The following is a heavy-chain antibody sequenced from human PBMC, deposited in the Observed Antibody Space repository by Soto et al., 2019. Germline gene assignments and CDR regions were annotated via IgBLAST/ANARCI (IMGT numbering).Heavy chain of an antibody. Sequence: QVQLVESGGGVVQPGRSLRLSCAASGFTFSSYGMHWVRQAPGKGLEWVAVIYDGSNKYYADSVKGRFTISRDNSKNTVYLQMNSLRAEDTAVYYSAKEVWSGPMDVWGQGTTVTVSS. CDR2: IYDGSNK. CDR1: GFTFSSYG. CDR3: AKEVWSGPMDV. V-gene: IGHV3-30*18. J-gene: IGHJ6*02. D-gene: IGHD3-3*01.